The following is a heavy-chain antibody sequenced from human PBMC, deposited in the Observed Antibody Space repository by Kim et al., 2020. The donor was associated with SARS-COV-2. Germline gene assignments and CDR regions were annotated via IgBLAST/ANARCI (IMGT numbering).Heavy chain of an antibody. V-gene: IGHV2-5*01. D-gene: IGHD6-13*01. J-gene: IGHJ4*02. Sequence: YSPTLKSRLTITKDTSKSQVVLTMTSMDPVDTATYYCAHRQGIAAAFFDYWGQGTLVTVSS. CDR3: AHRQGIAAAFFDY.